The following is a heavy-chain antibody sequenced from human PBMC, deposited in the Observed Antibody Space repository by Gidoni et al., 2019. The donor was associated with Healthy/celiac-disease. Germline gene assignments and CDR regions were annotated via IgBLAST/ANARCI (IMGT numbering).Heavy chain of an antibody. CDR3: ARARFLPSVRGVIGDYFDY. D-gene: IGHD3-10*01. CDR1: GFTFSSYG. J-gene: IGHJ4*02. CDR2: ILYDGSNK. Sequence: QVQLVESGGGVVQPGRSLRLSCAASGFTFSSYGMHWVCQAPGKGLEWVAVILYDGSNKYYADSVKGRFTISRDNSKKTMYLQMNSLRAEDTAVYYCARARFLPSVRGVIGDYFDYWGQGTLVTVAS. V-gene: IGHV3-33*01.